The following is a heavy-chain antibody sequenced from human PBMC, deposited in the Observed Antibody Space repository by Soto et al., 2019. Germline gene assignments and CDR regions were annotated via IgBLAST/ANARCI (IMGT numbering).Heavy chain of an antibody. CDR2: ISFDASNE. CDR3: AREDYGDYNGAFDI. J-gene: IGHJ3*02. D-gene: IGHD4-17*01. Sequence: MQLVESGGGVVQPGRSLRLSCAASGFTFGPYAMHWVRQAPGKGLEWVAIISFDASNEYYTDSVKGRFTVSRDNSKNTLYLQMNSLRGEDTAVYYCAREDYGDYNGAFDIWGQGTVVTVSS. CDR1: GFTFGPYA. V-gene: IGHV3-30*04.